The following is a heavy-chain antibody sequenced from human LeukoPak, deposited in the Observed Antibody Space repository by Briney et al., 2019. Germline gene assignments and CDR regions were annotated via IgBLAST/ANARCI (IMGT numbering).Heavy chain of an antibody. CDR1: GFTFSSCG. V-gene: IGHV3-30*18. D-gene: IGHD6-19*01. CDR3: AKALTSGWYLDAFNI. Sequence: GGSLRLSCAASGFTFSSCGMHWVRQAPGKGLEWVAVISYDGSKKYYADSVKGRFTISRDNSKNTLFLEMNSLRAEDTAVYYCAKALTSGWYLDAFNIWGQGTMVTVSS. J-gene: IGHJ3*02. CDR2: ISYDGSKK.